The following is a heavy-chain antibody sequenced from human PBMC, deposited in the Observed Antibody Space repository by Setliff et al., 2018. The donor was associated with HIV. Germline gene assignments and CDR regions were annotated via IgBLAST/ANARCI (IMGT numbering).Heavy chain of an antibody. CDR2: IYTRGNT. V-gene: IGHV4-4*07. CDR3: TRDLWGDDYYYNNMDV. Sequence: PSETLSLTCSVSGASITSHNGSWIRQAAGKGLEWIGRIYTRGNTNYNPSLRSRVTMSVDTSKNQFSLKVTSVTAADTAVYYCTRDLWGDDYYYNNMDVWGKGTTVTVSS. D-gene: IGHD2-21*02. CDR1: GASITSHN. J-gene: IGHJ6*03.